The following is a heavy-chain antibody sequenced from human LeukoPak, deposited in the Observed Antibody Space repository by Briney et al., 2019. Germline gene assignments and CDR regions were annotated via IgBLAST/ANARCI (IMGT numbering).Heavy chain of an antibody. CDR2: ISGTGKTT. J-gene: IGHJ5*02. Sequence: PGESLRLSCEASGFAFSNHAMTWVRQAPGEGLQWVSTISGTGKTTFYRDSVRGRFTISRDISNNTLYLQMDGLRTDDTAVYYCARGGAYDYGVLDAWGQGTLVTVSS. V-gene: IGHV3-23*01. CDR1: GFAFSNHA. D-gene: IGHD4/OR15-4a*01. CDR3: ARGGAYDYGVLDA.